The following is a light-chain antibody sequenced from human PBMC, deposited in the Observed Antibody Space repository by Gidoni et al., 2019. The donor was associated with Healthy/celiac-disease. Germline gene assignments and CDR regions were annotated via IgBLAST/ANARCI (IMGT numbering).Light chain of an antibody. CDR2: GAA. CDR1: QSVSSN. Sequence: IVMPPSPATLSVSPGERATLSCRASQSVSSNLAWYQQKPGQAPRLLIYGAATRATGIPARFRGSGSGTEFTLTISSLQSVDFAVYYCQQYNNWPRTFGQGTKVEIK. J-gene: IGKJ1*01. CDR3: QQYNNWPRT. V-gene: IGKV3-15*01.